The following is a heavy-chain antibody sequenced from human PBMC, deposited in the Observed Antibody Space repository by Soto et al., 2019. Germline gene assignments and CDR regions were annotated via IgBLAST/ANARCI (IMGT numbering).Heavy chain of an antibody. D-gene: IGHD6-6*01. CDR1: GFTFSSYG. V-gene: IGHV3-33*01. Sequence: GGSLRLSCAASGFTFSSYGMHWVRQAPGKGLEWVAVIWYDGSNKYYADSVKGRFTISRDNSKNTLYLQMNSLRAEDTAVYYCARDLHTSSAYYFDYWGQGTLVTVSS. CDR2: IWYDGSNK. J-gene: IGHJ4*02. CDR3: ARDLHTSSAYYFDY.